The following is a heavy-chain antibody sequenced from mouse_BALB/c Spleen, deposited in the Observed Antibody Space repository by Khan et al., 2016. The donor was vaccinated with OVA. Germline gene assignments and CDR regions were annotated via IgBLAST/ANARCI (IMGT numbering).Heavy chain of an antibody. CDR3: ARHYVMDH. Sequence: QVQLKESGAELVRPGSSVKISCKASGYAFSSYWMNWVKQRPGQGLEWIGQIYPGDGDTNYNGKFKGKATLTADKSSSTAYMQLSSLTSEDSAVYFCARHYVMDHWGQGTSATVSS. V-gene: IGHV1-80*01. CDR2: IYPGDGDT. CDR1: GYAFSSYW. J-gene: IGHJ4*01.